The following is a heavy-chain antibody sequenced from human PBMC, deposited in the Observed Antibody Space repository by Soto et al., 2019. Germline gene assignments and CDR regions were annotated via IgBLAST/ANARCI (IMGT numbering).Heavy chain of an antibody. CDR1: GGTFSSYA. CDR2: IIPIFGTA. J-gene: IGHJ6*02. D-gene: IGHD5-18*01. V-gene: IGHV1-69*12. CDR3: ARGPHVDTAMPNDYYYGMDV. Sequence: QVQLVQSGAEVKKPGSSVKVSCKASGGTFSSYAISWVRQAPGQGLEWMGGIIPIFGTANYAQKFQGRVTITADESTSTAYMELSSLRSEDTAVYYWARGPHVDTAMPNDYYYGMDVWGQGTTVTVSS.